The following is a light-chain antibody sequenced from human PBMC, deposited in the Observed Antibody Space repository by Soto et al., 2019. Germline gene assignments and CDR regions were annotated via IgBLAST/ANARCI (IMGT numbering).Light chain of an antibody. CDR1: SSDVGGYNY. CDR3: FSYTTSTADV. J-gene: IGLJ1*01. V-gene: IGLV2-8*01. Sequence: QSALTQPPSASGSPGQSVTISCTGTSSDVGGYNYVSWYQQHPGKAPKLIIYQISARPSGVPDRFSGSKSGNTASLTISGLQAEDEADYYCFSYTTSTADVFGTGTKLTVL. CDR2: QIS.